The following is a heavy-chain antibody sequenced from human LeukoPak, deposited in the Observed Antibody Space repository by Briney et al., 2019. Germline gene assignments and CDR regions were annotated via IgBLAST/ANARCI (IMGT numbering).Heavy chain of an antibody. J-gene: IGHJ4*02. V-gene: IGHV5-51*01. CDR2: IYPGDSDT. CDR3: ARFSPWPAVDY. Sequence: GESLKISCKGSGYSFTSYWIGWVRQMPGKGLEWMGIIYPGDSDTKYSPSFQGQVTISADRSISTAYLRWSSLKASDTAMYYCARFSPWPAVDYWGQGTLVTVSS. CDR1: GYSFTSYW.